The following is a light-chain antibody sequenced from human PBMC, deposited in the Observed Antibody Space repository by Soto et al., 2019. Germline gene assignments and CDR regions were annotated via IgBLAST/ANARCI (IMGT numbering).Light chain of an antibody. CDR2: VTN. CDR1: SSNIANNY. V-gene: IGLV1-51*01. CDR3: GTWDSSLSVVV. Sequence: QSVLTQPPSVSAAPGQRVTISCSGSSSNIANNYVYWYQQLPGTAPKLLIYVTNKRPSGIPDRFSGSKSGTSATLGITGLQTGDEADYYCGTWDSSLSVVVFGGGTKLTVL. J-gene: IGLJ2*01.